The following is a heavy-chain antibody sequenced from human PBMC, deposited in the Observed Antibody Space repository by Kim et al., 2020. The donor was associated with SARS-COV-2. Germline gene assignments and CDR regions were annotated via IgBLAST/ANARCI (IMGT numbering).Heavy chain of an antibody. V-gene: IGHV3-9*01. J-gene: IGHJ6*03. D-gene: IGHD3-3*01. Sequence: DSVKGRFTISRDNAKNSLYLQMNSLRAEDTALYYCAKVGLMTIFGNGYMDVWGKGTTVTVSS. CDR3: AKVGLMTIFGNGYMDV.